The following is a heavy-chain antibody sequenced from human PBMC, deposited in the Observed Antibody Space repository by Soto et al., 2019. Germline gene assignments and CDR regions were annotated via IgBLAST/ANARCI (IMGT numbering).Heavy chain of an antibody. CDR3: ARGGSGRCYGY. D-gene: IGHD1-26*01. CDR2: ISGSGGST. J-gene: IGHJ4*02. CDR1: GFTFSSYA. V-gene: IGHV3-23*01. Sequence: EVQLLESGGGLVQPGGSLRLSCAASGFTFSSYAMRWVRQAPVKGLEWVSAISGSGGSTYYADSVRGRFTISRDNSKNALYLQRNRLRDEGAAVYYCARGGSGRCYGYWGQGTLVTVSS.